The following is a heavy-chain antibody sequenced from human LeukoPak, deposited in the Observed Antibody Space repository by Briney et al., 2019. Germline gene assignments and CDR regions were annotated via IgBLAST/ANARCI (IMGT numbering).Heavy chain of an antibody. D-gene: IGHD5-24*01. CDR1: GGSTSSYY. Sequence: SETLSLTCTVSGGSTSSYYWSWIRQPPGKGLEWIGYIYYSGSTNYNPSLKSRVTISVDTSKNQFSLKLSSVTAADTAVYYCARHDGLQPEYDYWGQGTLVTVSS. V-gene: IGHV4-59*08. CDR3: ARHDGLQPEYDY. CDR2: IYYSGST. J-gene: IGHJ4*02.